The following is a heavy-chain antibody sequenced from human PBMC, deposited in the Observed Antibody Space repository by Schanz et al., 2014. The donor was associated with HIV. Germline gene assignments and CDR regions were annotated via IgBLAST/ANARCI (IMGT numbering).Heavy chain of an antibody. V-gene: IGHV3-30*18. Sequence: QMQLVESGGGVVQPGRSLRLSCAASGFSFDNYGMHWVRQAPGKGLEWVAVMSYDGVRKYLGDSVKGRFTISRDNSRNALYLHMNSLRADDTAIYYCVKAYSSGFSGAGSWGQGALVTVSS. D-gene: IGHD5-18*01. CDR2: MSYDGVRK. CDR3: VKAYSSGFSGAGS. J-gene: IGHJ5*02. CDR1: GFSFDNYG.